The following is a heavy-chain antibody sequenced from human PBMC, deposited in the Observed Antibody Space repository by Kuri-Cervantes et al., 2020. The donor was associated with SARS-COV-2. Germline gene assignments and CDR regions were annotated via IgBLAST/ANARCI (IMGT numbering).Heavy chain of an antibody. CDR3: ARTEDYGDYRGYYYYYYGMDV. CDR1: GFTFSSYS. J-gene: IGHJ6*02. Sequence: GESLKISCAASGFTFSSYSMNWVRQAPGKGLEWVSYISSSSSTIYYADSVKGRFTISRDNAKNSLYLQMNSLRDEDTAVYYCARTEDYGDYRGYYYYYYGMDVWGQGTTVTVSS. V-gene: IGHV3-48*02. D-gene: IGHD4-17*01. CDR2: ISSSSSTI.